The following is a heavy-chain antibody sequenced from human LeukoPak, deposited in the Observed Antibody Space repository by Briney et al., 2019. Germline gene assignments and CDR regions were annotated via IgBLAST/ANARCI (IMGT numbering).Heavy chain of an antibody. V-gene: IGHV3-48*04. J-gene: IGHJ4*02. CDR2: ISSSSDTI. CDR3: ASGLGYCSSTSCYVGY. CDR1: GLTFNSYS. Sequence: GGSLRLSCAASGLTFNSYSMNWVRQAPGKGLEWVSHISSSSDTIFYADSVKGRFTISRDNAKNSLYLQMNSLRAEDTAVYYCASGLGYCSSTSCYVGYWGQGTLVTVSS. D-gene: IGHD2-2*01.